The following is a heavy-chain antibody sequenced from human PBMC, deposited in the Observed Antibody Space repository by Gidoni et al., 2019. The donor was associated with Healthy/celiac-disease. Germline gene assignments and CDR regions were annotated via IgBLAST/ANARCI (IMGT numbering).Heavy chain of an antibody. CDR3: ARDYYDSSGYFWRRYYGMDV. J-gene: IGHJ6*02. CDR2: IWYDGSNK. V-gene: IGHV3-33*01. CDR1: GFTFSSYG. D-gene: IGHD3-22*01. Sequence: QVQLVESGGGVVQPGRSLRLSCAASGFTFSSYGMHWVRQAPGKGLEWVAVIWYDGSNKYYADSVKGRFTISRDNSKNTLYLQMNSLRAEDTAVYYCARDYYDSSGYFWRRYYGMDVWGQGTTVTVSS.